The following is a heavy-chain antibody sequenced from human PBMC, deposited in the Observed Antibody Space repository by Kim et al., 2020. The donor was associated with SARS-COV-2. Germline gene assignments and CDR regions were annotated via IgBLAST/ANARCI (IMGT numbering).Heavy chain of an antibody. Sequence: SETLSLTCTVSGGSISSSSYYWGWIRQPPGKGLEWIGSIYYSGSTYYNPSLKSRVTISVDTSKNQFSLKLSSVTAADTAVYYCARLPVVTRDGGDYWGQGTLVTVSS. CDR3: ARLPVVTRDGGDY. CDR1: GGSISSSSYY. D-gene: IGHD2-15*01. CDR2: IYYSGST. V-gene: IGHV4-39*01. J-gene: IGHJ4*02.